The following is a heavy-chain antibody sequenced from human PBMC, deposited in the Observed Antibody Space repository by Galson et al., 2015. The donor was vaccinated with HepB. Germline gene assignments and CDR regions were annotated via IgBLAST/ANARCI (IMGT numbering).Heavy chain of an antibody. D-gene: IGHD1-26*01. CDR2: IKQDGSEK. CDR1: GFTFSSYW. V-gene: IGHV3-7*03. CDR3: ARWVVGATYYYGMDV. Sequence: SLRLSCAASGFTFSSYWMSWVRQAPGKGLEWVANIKQDGSEKYYVDSVKGRFTISRDNAKNSLYLQMNSLRAEDTAVYYCARWVVGATYYYGMDVWGQGTTVTVSS. J-gene: IGHJ6*02.